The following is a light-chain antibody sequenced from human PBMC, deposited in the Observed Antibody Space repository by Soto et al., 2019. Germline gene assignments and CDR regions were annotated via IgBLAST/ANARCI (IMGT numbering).Light chain of an antibody. CDR1: QSVSSSS. J-gene: IGKJ2*01. V-gene: IGKV3-20*01. CDR3: QQYGRTPYT. Sequence: EIVLTQSPGTLSLSPGERATLSGRASQSVSSSSLAWYQQKPGQAPRLLIYDASSRATGIPDRFSGSGSGTDFTLTLSRLEPEDFAVYYCQQYGRTPYTFGQGTRLEI. CDR2: DAS.